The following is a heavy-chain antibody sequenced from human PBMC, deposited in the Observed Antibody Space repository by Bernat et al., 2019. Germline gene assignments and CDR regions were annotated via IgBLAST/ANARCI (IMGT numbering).Heavy chain of an antibody. D-gene: IGHD3-16*01. CDR1: GFIFSNFW. V-gene: IGHV3-15*02. Sequence: EVQLVESGGAFVKPGGSLRLSCATSGFIFSNFWLSWVRQVPGKGLEWVGRIKSKSSGGTADYGAPVKGRFTISRDDSKNTLYLQRNSLKIEDTAVYYCTTGSSGGEDYWGQGTLVTVSS. CDR2: IKSKSSGGTA. J-gene: IGHJ4*02. CDR3: TTGSSGGEDY.